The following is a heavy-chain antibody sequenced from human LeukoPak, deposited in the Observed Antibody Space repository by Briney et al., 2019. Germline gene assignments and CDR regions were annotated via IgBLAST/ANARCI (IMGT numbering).Heavy chain of an antibody. D-gene: IGHD3-22*01. CDR1: GGSISSSSYY. Sequence: ASETLSLTCTVSGGSISSSSYYWGWIRQPPGKGLEWIGSIYYSGSTYYNPSLKSRVTISVDTSKNQFSLKLSSVTAADTAVYYCARASYSYDINGWVPFDYWGQGTLVTVSS. CDR3: ARASYSYDINGWVPFDY. J-gene: IGHJ4*02. CDR2: IYYSGST. V-gene: IGHV4-39*01.